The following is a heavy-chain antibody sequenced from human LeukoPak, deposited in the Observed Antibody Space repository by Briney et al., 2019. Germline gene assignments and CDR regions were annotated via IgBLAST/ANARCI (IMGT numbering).Heavy chain of an antibody. Sequence: SETLSLTCAVYGGSFSGYYWSWIRQPPGKGLEWIGEINHSGSTNYNPPLKSRVTISVDTSKNQFSLKLSSVTAADTAVYYCARGLAYYYGSGSPRRFDYWGQGTLVTVSS. D-gene: IGHD3-10*01. CDR2: INHSGST. V-gene: IGHV4-34*01. CDR3: ARGLAYYYGSGSPRRFDY. CDR1: GGSFSGYY. J-gene: IGHJ4*02.